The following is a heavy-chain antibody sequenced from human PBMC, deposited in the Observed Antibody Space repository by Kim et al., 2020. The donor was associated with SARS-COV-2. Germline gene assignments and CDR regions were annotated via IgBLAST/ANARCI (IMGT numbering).Heavy chain of an antibody. CDR2: INHSGST. CDR1: GGSFSGYY. V-gene: IGHV4-34*01. CDR3: AREPRRKPRPFDY. Sequence: SETLSLTCAVYGGSFSGYYWSWIRQPPGKGLEWIGEINHSGSTNYNPSLKSRVTISVDTSKNQFSLKLSSVTAADTAVYYCAREPRRKPRPFDYWGQGTLVTVSS. J-gene: IGHJ4*02.